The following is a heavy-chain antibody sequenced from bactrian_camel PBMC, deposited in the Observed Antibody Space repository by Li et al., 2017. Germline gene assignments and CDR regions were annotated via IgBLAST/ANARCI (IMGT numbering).Heavy chain of an antibody. Sequence: HVQLVESGGVSVQAGGSLRLSCKVSGRKLNEPGMGWYRQAPGNECEWVSTINNDGKTYYANSVKGRFTISQDSARITAYLQMDDLKPEDTAMYYCAADFFNLQLARHYSSWGRGTQVTVS. J-gene: IGHJ4*01. CDR1: GRKLNEPG. V-gene: IGHV3S53*01. CDR2: INNDGKT. D-gene: IGHD2*01. CDR3: AADFFNLQLARHYSS.